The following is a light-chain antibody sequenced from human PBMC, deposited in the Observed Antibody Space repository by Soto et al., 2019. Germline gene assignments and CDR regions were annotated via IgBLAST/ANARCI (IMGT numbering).Light chain of an antibody. CDR2: DVN. J-gene: IGLJ1*01. CDR1: SGDVGDSTY. Sequence: QSALTQPASVSGSPGQSITIYCTGTSGDVGDSTYVSWYQQHPGKAPRLIISDVNNRPSGVSPRFSGSKSGNTASLTISGLQAEDEAHYFCTSYRRGPLYLFGNGTKLTVL. V-gene: IGLV2-14*03. CDR3: TSYRRGPLYL.